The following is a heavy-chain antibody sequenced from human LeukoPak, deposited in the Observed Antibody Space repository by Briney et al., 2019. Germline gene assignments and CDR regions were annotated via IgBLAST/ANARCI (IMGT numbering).Heavy chain of an antibody. D-gene: IGHD3-10*01. CDR2: IYYSGST. V-gene: IGHV4-39*01. CDR3: ARRYYYGSGSYYDY. J-gene: IGHJ4*02. Sequence: PSETLSLTCTVSGGSISSSIYYWGWIRQSPGKGLEWIGSIYYSGSTYYNPSLKSRVTISVDTSKNQFSLKLNSVTAADTAVYYCARRYYYGSGSYYDYWGQGTLVTVSS. CDR1: GGSISSSIYY.